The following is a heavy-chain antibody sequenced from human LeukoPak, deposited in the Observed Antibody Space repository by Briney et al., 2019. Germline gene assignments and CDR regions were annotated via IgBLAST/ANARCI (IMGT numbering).Heavy chain of an antibody. D-gene: IGHD3-22*01. Sequence: SETLSLTCTVSGGSISSYYWSWIRQPAGKGLEWIGRIYASGSTHYNPSLKSRVTMSVDTSKNQFSLKLSSVTAADTAVYYCARGADSSGYYSIFYFDYWGQGTLVTVSS. CDR3: ARGADSSGYYSIFYFDY. V-gene: IGHV4-4*07. J-gene: IGHJ4*02. CDR1: GGSISSYY. CDR2: IYASGST.